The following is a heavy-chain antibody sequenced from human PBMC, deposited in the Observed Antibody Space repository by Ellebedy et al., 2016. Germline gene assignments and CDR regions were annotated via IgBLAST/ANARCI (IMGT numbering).Heavy chain of an antibody. Sequence: GESLKISXATSGLPFNKFFMSWVRQAPGKGLEWVSTISGDGDDRHFADSVKGRFTISRDNSKHTVYLQMNSLRAEDTAVYYCRQGHYADYWGQGTLVTVSS. CDR2: ISGDGDDR. CDR3: RQGHYADY. V-gene: IGHV3-23*01. CDR1: GLPFNKFF. J-gene: IGHJ4*02.